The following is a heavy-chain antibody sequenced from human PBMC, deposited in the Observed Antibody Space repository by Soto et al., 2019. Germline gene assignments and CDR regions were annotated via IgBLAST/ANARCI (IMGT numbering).Heavy chain of an antibody. CDR2: IEKDGSGA. CDR1: GFTFSNYR. J-gene: IGHJ5*02. CDR3: VSDVVGGTNH. V-gene: IGHV3-74*01. Sequence: EVQLVESGGGLVQPGGSLRLPCAVSGFTFSNYRMHWVLQAPGMGLVWLSYIEKDGSGATYADSVRGRFTISRDNAKNTLYLHMDGLRAEDTAVYYCVSDVVGGTNHLGQGPLVTVSS. D-gene: IGHD1-26*01.